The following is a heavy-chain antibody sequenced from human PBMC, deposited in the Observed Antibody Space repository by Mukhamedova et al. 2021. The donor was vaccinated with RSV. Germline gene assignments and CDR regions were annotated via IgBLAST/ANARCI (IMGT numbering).Heavy chain of an antibody. CDR2: LWNDGSNK. V-gene: IGHV3-33*01. J-gene: IGHJ4*02. CDR3: ARDIWFGESRYFDL. Sequence: DWVAVLWNDGSNKNYADSVKGRFTISRDTSKSTLYLEMNSLRAEDTAVYYCARDIWFGESRYFDLWGQGTLVTVSS. D-gene: IGHD3-10*01.